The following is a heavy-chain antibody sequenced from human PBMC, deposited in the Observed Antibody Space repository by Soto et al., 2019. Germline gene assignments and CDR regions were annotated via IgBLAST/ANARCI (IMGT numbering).Heavy chain of an antibody. D-gene: IGHD3-10*01. CDR1: GGSISSSSYY. V-gene: IGHV4-39*07. J-gene: IGHJ6*02. CDR3: ARDKGWFGEWYYYYYGMDV. CDR2: IYYSGST. Sequence: PSETLSLTWTVSGGSISSSSYYWGWIRQPPGMGLEWIGSIYYSGSTYYNPSLKSRVTISVDTSKNQFSLKLSSVTAADTAVYYCARDKGWFGEWYYYYYGMDVWGQGTTVTVSS.